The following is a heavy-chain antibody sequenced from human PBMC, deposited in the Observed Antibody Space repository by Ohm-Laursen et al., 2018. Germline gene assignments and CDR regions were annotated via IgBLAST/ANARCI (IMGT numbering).Heavy chain of an antibody. CDR3: ARGQPIDF. J-gene: IGHJ4*02. CDR2: ISTSGST. Sequence: GTLSLTWTVSGGSINSYHWSWIRQPAGKGLEWIGRISTSGSTNYNPSLKSRVTMSVDTSKNQFSLKLTSVTAADTAVYYCARGQPIDFWGQGTLVTVSS. CDR1: GGSINSYH. V-gene: IGHV4-4*07.